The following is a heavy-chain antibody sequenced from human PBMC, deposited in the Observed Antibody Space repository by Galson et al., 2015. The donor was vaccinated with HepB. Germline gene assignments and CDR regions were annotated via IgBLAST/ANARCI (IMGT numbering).Heavy chain of an antibody. CDR2: IDPSDSYT. D-gene: IGHD1-14*01. J-gene: IGHJ6*02. Sequence: QSGAEVKKPGESLRISCEGSGYSFTSYWISWVRQMPGKGLEWMGRIDPSDSYTNYSPSFQGHVTISADKSISPAYLQWSSLKASDTAMYYCARQFRPPEGYYYGMDVWGQGTTVTVSS. CDR1: GYSFTSYW. V-gene: IGHV5-10-1*01. CDR3: ARQFRPPEGYYYGMDV.